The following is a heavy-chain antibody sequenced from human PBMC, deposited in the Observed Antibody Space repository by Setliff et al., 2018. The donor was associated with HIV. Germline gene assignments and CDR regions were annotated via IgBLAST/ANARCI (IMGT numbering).Heavy chain of an antibody. CDR2: ISWNSDSI. CDR3: ARWSGRTGGV. CDR1: GFTFDDYA. Sequence: GGSLRLSCAASGFTFDDYAMHWVRQAPGKGLEWVSSISWNSDSIGYADSVKGRFTISRDNAKNSLYLQMSNLRVDDTAVYYCARWSGRTGGVWGQGTLVTVSS. J-gene: IGHJ4*02. D-gene: IGHD2-8*01. V-gene: IGHV3-9*01.